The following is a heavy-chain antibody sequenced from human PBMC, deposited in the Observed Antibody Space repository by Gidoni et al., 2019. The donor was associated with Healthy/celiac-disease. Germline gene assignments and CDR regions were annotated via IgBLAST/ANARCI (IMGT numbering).Heavy chain of an antibody. D-gene: IGHD2-2*01. CDR3: ARHRDIVVVPAYFDY. CDR2: MYYTGNT. Sequence: QLQLQESGPGLVKPSETLSLTCSGSGGSITTSSYYWGWIRQPPGKGLEWIGSMYYTGNTYYNPSLKSRVTISVDTSNYQFSLKLSSVTAADTAVYYCARHRDIVVVPAYFDYWGQGTLVTVSS. CDR1: GGSITTSSYY. V-gene: IGHV4-39*01. J-gene: IGHJ4*02.